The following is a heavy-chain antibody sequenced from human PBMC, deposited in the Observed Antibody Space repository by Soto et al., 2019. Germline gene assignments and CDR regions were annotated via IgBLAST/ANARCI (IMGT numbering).Heavy chain of an antibody. J-gene: IGHJ3*02. CDR3: AKDRDYGDSNDAFDI. V-gene: IGHV3-23*01. CDR2: ISGSGGST. D-gene: IGHD4-17*01. Sequence: EVQLLESGGGLVHPGGSLRLSCAASGFTFSSYAMSWVRQAPGKGLEWVSAISGSGGSTYYADSVKGRFTFSRDNSKNTLYLQMNSLRAEDTDVYYCAKDRDYGDSNDAFDIWGQGTMVTVFS. CDR1: GFTFSSYA.